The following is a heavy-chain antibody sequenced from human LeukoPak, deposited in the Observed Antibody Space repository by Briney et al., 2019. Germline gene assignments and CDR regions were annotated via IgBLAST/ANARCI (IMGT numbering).Heavy chain of an antibody. J-gene: IGHJ4*02. Sequence: PGGSLRLSRVGSGFTFRSHAMSLVRQAPEKGLEFVSGIYENGGTNYYADSVKGRFSISRDNSKNTLYLQMDSLRGEDTAVYYCAKDFRIGYSAHFDYWGQGALVTVSS. CDR1: GFTFRSHA. CDR2: IYENGGTN. D-gene: IGHD2-21*01. CDR3: AKDFRIGYSAHFDY. V-gene: IGHV3-23*01.